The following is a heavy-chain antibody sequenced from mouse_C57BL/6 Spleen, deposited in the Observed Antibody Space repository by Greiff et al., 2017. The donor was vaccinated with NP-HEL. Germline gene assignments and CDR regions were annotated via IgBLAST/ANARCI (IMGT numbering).Heavy chain of an antibody. D-gene: IGHD2-2*01. Sequence: QVQLKESGPELVKPGASVKISCKASGYAFSSSWMNWVKQRPGKGLEWIGRIYPGDGDTNYNGKFKGKATLTADKSSSTAYMQLSSLTSEDSAVYFCASPEGYHSPSYWYFDVWGTGTTVTVSS. CDR2: IYPGDGDT. J-gene: IGHJ1*03. CDR3: ASPEGYHSPSYWYFDV. V-gene: IGHV1-82*01. CDR1: GYAFSSSW.